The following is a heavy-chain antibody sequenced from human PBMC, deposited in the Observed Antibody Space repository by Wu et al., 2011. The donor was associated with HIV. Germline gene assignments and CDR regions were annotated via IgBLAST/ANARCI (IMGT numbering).Heavy chain of an antibody. D-gene: IGHD2-2*01. CDR3: ARSGEAAAYYYYYMNV. Sequence: QVLLVQSGAEVKKPGSSVKVSCKTSGDSLTKYAFSWVRQAPGQGLEWMGGIIPNSGTTNYARKLQGRFTVTADTSATTVHMELRSLRSEDTAVYFCARSGEAAAYYYYYMNVWGKGTTVTISS. V-gene: IGHV1-69*14. CDR2: IIPNSGTT. J-gene: IGHJ6*03. CDR1: GDSLTKYA.